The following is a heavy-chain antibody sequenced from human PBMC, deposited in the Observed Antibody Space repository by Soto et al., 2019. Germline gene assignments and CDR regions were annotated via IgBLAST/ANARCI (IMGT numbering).Heavy chain of an antibody. CDR1: EYTFADLC. J-gene: IGHJ4*02. CDR3: AKERATTTAFDY. Sequence: SEYTFADLCSRRVIKQNGKGLESMGIIYVADSDTRHSPSFQGHVTISVDKSISTAYLQWSSLRAEDTAVYYCAKERATTTAFDYWGQGALVTVSS. V-gene: IGHV5-51*01. D-gene: IGHD4-17*01. CDR2: IYVADSDT.